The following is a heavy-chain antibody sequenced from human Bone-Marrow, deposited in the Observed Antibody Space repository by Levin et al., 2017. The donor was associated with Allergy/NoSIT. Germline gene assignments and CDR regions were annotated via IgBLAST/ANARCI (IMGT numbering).Heavy chain of an antibody. CDR2: INPSGGST. Sequence: ASVKVSCKASGYTFTSYYMHWVRQAPGQGLEWMGIINPSGGSTSYAQKFQGRVTMTRDTSTSTVYMELSSLRSEDTAVYYCASFEYSSSSATPGFDYWGQGTLVTVSS. V-gene: IGHV1-46*01. D-gene: IGHD6-6*01. J-gene: IGHJ4*02. CDR3: ASFEYSSSSATPGFDY. CDR1: GYTFTSYY.